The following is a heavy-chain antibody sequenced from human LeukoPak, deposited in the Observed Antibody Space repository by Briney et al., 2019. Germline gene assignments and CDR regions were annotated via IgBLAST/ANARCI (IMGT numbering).Heavy chain of an antibody. D-gene: IGHD2-2*01. CDR3: AREGNPSRYFDY. Sequence: PGGSLRLSCAASGFTVSSNYMNWVRQAPGKGLEWVSYISSSGSTIYYADSVKGRFTISRDNAKNSLYLQMNSLRAEDTAVYYCAREGNPSRYFDYWGQGTLVTVSS. V-gene: IGHV3-48*03. J-gene: IGHJ4*02. CDR2: ISSSGSTI. CDR1: GFTVSSNY.